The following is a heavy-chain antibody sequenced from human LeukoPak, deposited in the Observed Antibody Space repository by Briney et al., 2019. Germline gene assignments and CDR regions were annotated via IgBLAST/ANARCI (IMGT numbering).Heavy chain of an antibody. CDR2: ISSNGGST. CDR3: AKDGGLLSYYFDY. D-gene: IGHD3-10*01. Sequence: GGSLRLSCSASGFTFSSYAMHWVRQAPGKGLEYVSVISSNGGSTYYADPVKGRFAISRDNSKNTLYLQMTSLRAEDTALYYCAKDGGLLSYYFDYWGQGTLVTVSS. V-gene: IGHV3-64*04. J-gene: IGHJ4*02. CDR1: GFTFSSYA.